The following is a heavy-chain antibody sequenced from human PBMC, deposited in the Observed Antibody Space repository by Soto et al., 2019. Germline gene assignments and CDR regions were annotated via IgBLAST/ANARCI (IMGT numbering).Heavy chain of an antibody. V-gene: IGHV3-23*01. D-gene: IGHD6-13*01. CDR2: ITGSGSFT. Sequence: SLRLSCAASGFTFNSFAMSWVRQAPGKGLEWVSGITGSGSFTYYAASVKGRFTISRDNRKNTLYLQIDSLRGEDTASYYCVKGSSRWYYFDYWGPGTLVTVSS. J-gene: IGHJ4*02. CDR1: GFTFNSFA. CDR3: VKGSSRWYYFDY.